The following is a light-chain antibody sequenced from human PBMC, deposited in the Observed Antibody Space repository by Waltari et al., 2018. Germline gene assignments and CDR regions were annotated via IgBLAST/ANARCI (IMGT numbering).Light chain of an antibody. Sequence: SYVLTQPPSASVAPGKTARITCGGNNVGSKRVHWYQQKPGQAPLLVVYDDSARPSGIPDRFSASNSGNTATLTISRVENGDEADYYCQVWDTTSDRVVFGGGTKLTVL. CDR2: DDS. CDR3: QVWDTTSDRVV. V-gene: IGLV3-21*03. CDR1: NVGSKR. J-gene: IGLJ2*01.